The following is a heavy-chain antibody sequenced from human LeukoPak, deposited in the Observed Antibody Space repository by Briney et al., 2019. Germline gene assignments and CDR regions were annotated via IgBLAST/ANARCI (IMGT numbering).Heavy chain of an antibody. CDR3: AKAGSITMVRELDY. CDR2: ISGSGGST. V-gene: IGHV3-23*01. Sequence: PGGSLRLSCAASEFTFSSYAMSWVRQAPGKGLEWVSAISGSGGSTYYADSVKGRFTISRDNSKNTLYLQMNSLRAEDTAVYYCAKAGSITMVRELDYWGQGTLVTVSS. D-gene: IGHD3-10*01. CDR1: EFTFSSYA. J-gene: IGHJ4*02.